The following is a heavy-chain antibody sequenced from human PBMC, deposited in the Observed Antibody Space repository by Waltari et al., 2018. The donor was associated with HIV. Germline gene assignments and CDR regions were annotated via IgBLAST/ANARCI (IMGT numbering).Heavy chain of an antibody. V-gene: IGHV3-7*01. J-gene: IGHJ3*02. CDR2: IKQDGSEK. CDR1: GCPFRFYC. CDR3: ARMGLMMYAIGAFDI. Sequence: EVQLVVSGGGLVPPGGSLRRSWAASGCPFRFYCLSWVRQAPGKGLEWVANIKQDGSEKHYVDSVKGRFTISRDNAKKSLYLQMNSLRAEDTAVYYCARMGLMMYAIGAFDIWGQGTMVTVSS. D-gene: IGHD2-8*01.